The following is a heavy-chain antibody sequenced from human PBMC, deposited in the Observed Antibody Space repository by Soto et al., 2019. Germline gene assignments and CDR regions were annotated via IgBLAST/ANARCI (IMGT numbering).Heavy chain of an antibody. CDR1: GFTFSYG. Sequence: VQLLESGGGLIQPGGSLRLSCAASGFTFSYGIHWLRQAPGKGLEGGAYISYDSSNKFYGDSVKGRFTISRDNSKNTQFLQMNSRRAEDTAAYYCAKLVIGYCSGNTCDDYWGQGTLVPVSS. J-gene: IGHJ4*02. CDR3: AKLVIGYCSGNTCDDY. V-gene: IGHV3-30*18. CDR2: ISYDSSNK. D-gene: IGHD2-15*01.